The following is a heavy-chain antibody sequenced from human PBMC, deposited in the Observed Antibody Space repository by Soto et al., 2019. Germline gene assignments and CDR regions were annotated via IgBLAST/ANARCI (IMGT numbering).Heavy chain of an antibody. J-gene: IGHJ4*02. CDR2: INHSGST. V-gene: IGHV4-34*01. Sequence: QVQLQQWGAGRLKPSETLSLTCAVYGGSFSGYYWTWIRQPPGTGLEWIGEINHSGSTNYNPSLKSRVTISVDTSKNQFSLKLTSVTDADTAVYYCARDKITGLFDYWGQGTLVTVSS. CDR1: GGSFSGYY. CDR3: ARDKITGLFDY. D-gene: IGHD2-8*02.